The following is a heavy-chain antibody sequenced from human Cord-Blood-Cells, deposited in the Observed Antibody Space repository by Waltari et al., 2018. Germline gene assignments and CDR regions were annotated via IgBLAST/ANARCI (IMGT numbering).Heavy chain of an antibody. J-gene: IGHJ4*02. CDR1: GGSFSGYY. CDR2: INHSGST. D-gene: IGHD6-6*01. V-gene: IGHV4-34*01. Sequence: QVQLQQWGAGLLKPSETLSLTCAVYGGSFSGYYWSWIRQPPGKGLEWIGEINHSGSTNHTPSLKSRVTISVDTSKNQFSLKLSSVTAADTAVYYCARKCSSSDGGGFDYWGQGTLVTVSS. CDR3: ARKCSSSDGGGFDY.